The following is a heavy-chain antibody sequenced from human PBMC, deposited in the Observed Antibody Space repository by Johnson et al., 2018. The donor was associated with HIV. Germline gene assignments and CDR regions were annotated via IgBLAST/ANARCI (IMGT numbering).Heavy chain of an antibody. J-gene: IGHJ3*02. CDR1: GFTFSDYY. CDR3: ARPADYGDYSRDDFDI. CDR2: ISNSAITL. V-gene: IGHV3-11*04. Sequence: QVQLVESGGGLVKPGGSLKLSCATSGFTFSDYYMSWIRQAPGKGLEWLSYISNSAITLYYADSVKGRFTISRDNAKNSLYLQRNSLRVEDTALYYCARPADYGDYSRDDFDIWGQGTMVTVSS. D-gene: IGHD4-17*01.